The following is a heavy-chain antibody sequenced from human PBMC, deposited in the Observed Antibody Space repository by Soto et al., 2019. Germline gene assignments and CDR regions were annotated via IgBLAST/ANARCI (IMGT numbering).Heavy chain of an antibody. J-gene: IGHJ4*02. Sequence: SVKVSCKSSGDTFSSCAISWVRQAPGQGLEWMGGIVPIFGSARYAPRFQDRVTITADESTNTAYLELISLTSQDTAVYYCARDRKNRDRYNYRLFDWGQGTLVTVSS. V-gene: IGHV1-69*13. CDR3: ARDRKNRDRYNYRLFD. CDR1: GDTFSSCA. D-gene: IGHD5-12*01. CDR2: IVPIFGSA.